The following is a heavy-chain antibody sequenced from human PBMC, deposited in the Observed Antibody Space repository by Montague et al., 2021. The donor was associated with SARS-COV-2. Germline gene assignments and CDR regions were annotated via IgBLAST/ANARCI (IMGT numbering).Heavy chain of an antibody. Sequence: SETLSLTCTVSGGSINSYYWSWIRQPPGKGLEWIGYIYYRGSTNYNPSLKSRVTISVDPSKNQFSLKLSSVTAADTAVYYCAREDRWNWFDPWGQGTLVIVSS. V-gene: IGHV4-59*01. J-gene: IGHJ5*02. CDR3: AREDRWNWFDP. D-gene: IGHD5-24*01. CDR1: GGSINSYY. CDR2: IYYRGST.